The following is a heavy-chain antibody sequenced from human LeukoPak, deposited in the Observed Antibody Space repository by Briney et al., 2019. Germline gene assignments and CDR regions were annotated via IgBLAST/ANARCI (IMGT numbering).Heavy chain of an antibody. D-gene: IGHD3-10*01. CDR1: GFTFSSYA. CDR2: FSGSGGST. V-gene: IGHV3-23*01. Sequence: GGSLRLSCAASGFTFSSYAMSWVRQAPGKGLECISGFSGSGGSTYYADSVKGRFTISRDNSKNTLYLQMNSLRVEDTAVYYCAREWSGFGELPDYWGQGTLVTVSS. CDR3: AREWSGFGELPDY. J-gene: IGHJ4*02.